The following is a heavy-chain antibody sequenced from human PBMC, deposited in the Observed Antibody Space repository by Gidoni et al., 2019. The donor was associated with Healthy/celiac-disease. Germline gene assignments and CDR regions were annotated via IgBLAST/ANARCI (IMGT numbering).Heavy chain of an antibody. CDR3: ARARAEWELPTYFDY. D-gene: IGHD1-26*01. CDR2: ISAYNGNT. Sequence: QVQLVQSGAEVKKPGASVKVSCKASGSTFTRYGISWVRQAPGQGLEWMGWISAYNGNTNYAQKLQGRVTMTTDTSTSTAYMELRSLRSDDTAVYYCARARAEWELPTYFDYWGQGTLVTVSS. J-gene: IGHJ4*02. V-gene: IGHV1-18*01. CDR1: GSTFTRYG.